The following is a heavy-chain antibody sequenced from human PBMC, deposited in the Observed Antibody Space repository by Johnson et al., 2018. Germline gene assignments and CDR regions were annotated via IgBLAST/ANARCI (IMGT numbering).Heavy chain of an antibody. Sequence: APGQGLEWLGWISVYNGDTNSAQKLQGRVTMTTDTSTSTAYMELRSLRSDDTAVYYCARGGGGVILGPSPFEGFEIWGQGTMVTASS. CDR3: ARGGGGVILGPSPFEGFEI. J-gene: IGHJ3*02. D-gene: IGHD3-16*02. V-gene: IGHV1-18*01. CDR2: ISVYNGDT.